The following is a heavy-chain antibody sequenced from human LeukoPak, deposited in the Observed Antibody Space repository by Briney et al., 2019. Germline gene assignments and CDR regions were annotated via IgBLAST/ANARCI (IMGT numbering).Heavy chain of an antibody. J-gene: IGHJ4*02. CDR1: GFTFSSCG. V-gene: IGHV3-23*01. D-gene: IGHD3-10*01. Sequence: GGSLRLSCAVSGFTFSSCGMSWVRQAPGKGLEWVSAISGSGYSAYYADSVKGRFTISRDNSKNTLFLQMNSLRAEDTAVYYCAKDALRAVPYYFDYWGQGTLVTVSS. CDR3: AKDALRAVPYYFDY. CDR2: ISGSGYSA.